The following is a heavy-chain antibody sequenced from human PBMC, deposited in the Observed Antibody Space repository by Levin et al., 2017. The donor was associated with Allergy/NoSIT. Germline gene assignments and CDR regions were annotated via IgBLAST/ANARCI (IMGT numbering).Heavy chain of an antibody. V-gene: IGHV1-2*02. D-gene: IGHD2-2*01. Sequence: ASVKVSCKASGYTFTGYYVHWVRQAPGQGLEWMGWIDPFSGDTNYAQKFQGKVTMTRDTMSTAYLELSRLRSDDTAVYYCASFPPTYQLLENPPKDFYSGLDVWGQGTTVIVSS. CDR2: IDPFSGDT. CDR3: ASFPPTYQLLENPPKDFYSGLDV. CDR1: GYTFTGYY. J-gene: IGHJ6*02.